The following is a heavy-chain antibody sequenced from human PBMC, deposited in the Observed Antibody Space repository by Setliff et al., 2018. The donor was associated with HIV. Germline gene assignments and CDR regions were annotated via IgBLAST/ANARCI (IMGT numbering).Heavy chain of an antibody. J-gene: IGHJ4*02. V-gene: IGHV1-3*03. D-gene: IGHD2-15*01. CDR2: INAADGNT. CDR3: ARDGSWGSGFDH. CDR1: GYTFNIYG. Sequence: ASVKVSCKTSGYTFNIYGMHWVRQAPGQRLEWMGWINAADGNTKYSQKLQGRVIITRDTSASTAHMELSSLRSEDMAVYYCARDGSWGSGFDHWGQGTQVTVSS.